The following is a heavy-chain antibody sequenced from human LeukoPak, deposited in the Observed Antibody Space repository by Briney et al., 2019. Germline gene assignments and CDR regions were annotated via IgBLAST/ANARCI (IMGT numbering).Heavy chain of an antibody. CDR2: IYHSGST. Sequence: SETLSLTCTVSGYSISSGYYWGWIRQPPGKGLEWIGSIYHSGSTNYNPSLKSRVTISVDTSKNQFSLKLSSVTAADTAVYYCAREKYYYDSSGSNWFDPWGQGTLVTVSS. CDR3: AREKYYYDSSGSNWFDP. J-gene: IGHJ5*02. V-gene: IGHV4-38-2*02. D-gene: IGHD3-22*01. CDR1: GYSISSGYY.